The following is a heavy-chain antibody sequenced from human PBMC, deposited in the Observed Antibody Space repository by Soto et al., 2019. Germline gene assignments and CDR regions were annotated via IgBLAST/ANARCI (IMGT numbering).Heavy chain of an antibody. CDR2: ISTYTGDT. CDR3: ARDQGQVTGWYSFDS. Sequence: QVQLVQSGAEVKRPEASVKLACKASGYTLTSYGISWVRQAPGQGLEWMGWISTYTGDTNYARKTQGRVTLTTDTSTNTAYMELRSLRSDDTAVYYCARDQGQVTGWYSFDSWGQGTLVIVSS. J-gene: IGHJ5*01. CDR1: GYTLTSYG. V-gene: IGHV1-18*04. D-gene: IGHD6-19*01.